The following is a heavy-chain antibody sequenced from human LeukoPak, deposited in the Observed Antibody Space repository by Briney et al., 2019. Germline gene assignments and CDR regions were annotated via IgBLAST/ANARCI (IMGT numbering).Heavy chain of an antibody. J-gene: IGHJ4*02. CDR3: ARQYGRPFDY. CDR2: IYPGDSDT. D-gene: IGHD4-17*01. V-gene: IGHV5-51*01. Sequence: GESLKISCEGSGYMFSNYWISWVRQMPGKGLEWMGIIYPGDSDTTYSPSFQGQVTISADTSINTAYVQWTSLKASDTAMYYCARQYGRPFDYWGQGTLVTVSS. CDR1: GYMFSNYW.